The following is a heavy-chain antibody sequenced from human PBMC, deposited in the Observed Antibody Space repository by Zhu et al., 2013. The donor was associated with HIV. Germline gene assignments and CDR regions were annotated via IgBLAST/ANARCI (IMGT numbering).Heavy chain of an antibody. J-gene: IGHJ4*02. CDR3: ARETGHDYGDYAKAYYFDY. CDR1: GGTFSSYA. Sequence: QVQLVQSGAEVKKPGSSVKVSCKASGGTFSSYAISWVRQAPGQGLEWMGGIIPIFGTANYAQKFQGRVTITADESTSTAYMELSSLRSEDTAVYYCARETGHDYGDYAKAYYFDYWGQGTLVTVSS. D-gene: IGHD4-17*01. V-gene: IGHV1-69*12. CDR2: IIPIFGTA.